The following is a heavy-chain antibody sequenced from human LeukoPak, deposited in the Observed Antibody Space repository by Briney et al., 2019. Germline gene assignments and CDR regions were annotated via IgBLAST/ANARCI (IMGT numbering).Heavy chain of an antibody. Sequence: ASVKVSCKASGYTFTSYGISWVRQAPGQGLEWMGWISAYNGNTNYAQKLQGRVTMTTDTSTSTAYMELRSLISEDTAVYYCAVFGVATIGNYYMDVWGKGTTVTVSS. CDR3: AVFGVATIGNYYMDV. D-gene: IGHD5-12*01. V-gene: IGHV1-18*01. CDR1: GYTFTSYG. J-gene: IGHJ6*03. CDR2: ISAYNGNT.